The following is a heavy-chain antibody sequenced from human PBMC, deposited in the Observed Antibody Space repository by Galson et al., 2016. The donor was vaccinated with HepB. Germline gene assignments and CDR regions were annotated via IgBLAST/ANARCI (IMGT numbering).Heavy chain of an antibody. CDR1: GYTFTDYY. D-gene: IGHD3-22*01. J-gene: IGHJ3*02. V-gene: IGHV1-69-2*01. Sequence: VKVSCKVSGYTFTDYYIHWVQQAPGKGLEWMGLIDPEDGITIYADKFQGRVTITADTSTDTAYMELSSLRSEDTAVYYCARSSIPYSSLDRALDMWGQGSMVTVSS. CDR2: IDPEDGIT. CDR3: ARSSIPYSSLDRALDM.